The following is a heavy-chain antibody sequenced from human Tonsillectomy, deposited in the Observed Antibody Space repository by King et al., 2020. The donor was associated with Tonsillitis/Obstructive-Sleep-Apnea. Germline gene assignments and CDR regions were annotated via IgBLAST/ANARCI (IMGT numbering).Heavy chain of an antibody. CDR2: IYYSGST. Sequence: VQLQESGPGLVKPSETLSLTCTVSGGSVSSGSDYWSWIRQPPGKGLEWIGDIYYSGSTNYNPSLKSRVTISVDTSKNQCSLKLSAVTAAVTAVYDCARVPGAGLRWFDPWGQGTRVTVSS. D-gene: IGHD3-10*01. J-gene: IGHJ5*02. CDR3: ARVPGAGLRWFDP. V-gene: IGHV4-61*01. CDR1: GGSVSSGSDY.